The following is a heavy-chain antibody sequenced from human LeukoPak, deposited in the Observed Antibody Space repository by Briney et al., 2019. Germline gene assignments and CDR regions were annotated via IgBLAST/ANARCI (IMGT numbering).Heavy chain of an antibody. D-gene: IGHD1-26*01. Sequence: ASVKVSCKASGYTFTTYGISWVRQAPGQGLEWMGWISTYNGNTNFAQKFQGRVTMTTDTSTSTAYMELRSLRSDDTAVFYCARISLGAIWGYYYGMDVWGQGTTVTVSS. CDR2: ISTYNGNT. V-gene: IGHV1-18*01. J-gene: IGHJ6*02. CDR1: GYTFTTYG. CDR3: ARISLGAIWGYYYGMDV.